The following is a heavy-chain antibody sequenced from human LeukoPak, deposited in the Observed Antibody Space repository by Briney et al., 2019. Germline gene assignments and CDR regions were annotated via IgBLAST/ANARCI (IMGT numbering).Heavy chain of an antibody. Sequence: GSLRLSCAASGFTFSDYYMSWIRQAPGKGLEWVSYISSSGSTIYYADSVKGRFTISRDNAKNSLYLQMNSLRAEDTAVYYCAGRISSSWYNYAFDIWGQGTMVTVSS. J-gene: IGHJ3*02. V-gene: IGHV3-11*04. CDR2: ISSSGSTI. D-gene: IGHD6-13*01. CDR1: GFTFSDYY. CDR3: AGRISSSWYNYAFDI.